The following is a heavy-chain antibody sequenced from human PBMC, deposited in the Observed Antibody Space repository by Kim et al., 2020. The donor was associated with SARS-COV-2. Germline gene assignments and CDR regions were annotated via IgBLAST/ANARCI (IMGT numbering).Heavy chain of an antibody. CDR3: ARRPFNYYGSGSYYNPPYYYYGMDV. Sequence: SETLSLTCAVYGGSFSGYYWSWIRQPPGKGLEWIGEINHSGSTNYNPSLKSRVTISVDTSKNQFSLKLSSVTAADTAVYYCARRPFNYYGSGSYYNPPYYYYGMDVWGQGTTVTVSS. J-gene: IGHJ6*02. CDR1: GGSFSGYY. D-gene: IGHD3-10*01. V-gene: IGHV4-34*01. CDR2: INHSGST.